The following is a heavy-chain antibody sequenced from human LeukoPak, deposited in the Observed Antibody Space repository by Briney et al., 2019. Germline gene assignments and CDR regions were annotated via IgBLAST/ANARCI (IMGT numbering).Heavy chain of an antibody. D-gene: IGHD3-22*01. CDR3: VRNSYDSSGYYDY. CDR1: GFTFSSYW. Sequence: GGSLRLSCAASGFTFSSYWMHWVRQAPGKGLVWVSRIISDGSNTTYADSVKGRFTISRDNDKNTLYLQMSSLRAEDTAVYYCVRNSYDSSGYYDYWGQGTLVTVSS. CDR2: IISDGSNT. J-gene: IGHJ4*02. V-gene: IGHV3-74*01.